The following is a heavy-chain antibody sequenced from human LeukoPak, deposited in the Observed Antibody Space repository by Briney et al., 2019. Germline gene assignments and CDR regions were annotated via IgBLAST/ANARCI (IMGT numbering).Heavy chain of an antibody. J-gene: IGHJ4*02. CDR2: INLYSGGT. V-gene: IGHV1-2*02. CDR1: EYTLTAYY. CDR3: ARVAGGDWYYFDL. D-gene: IGHD2-21*02. Sequence: ASVKVSCKAFEYTLTAYYMHWVRQAPGQGLEWMGWINLYSGGTNYAQKFQGRVTMTRDTSISAAYMELDRLGSDDTAVYYCARVAGGDWYYFDLWGQGSLVTVSS.